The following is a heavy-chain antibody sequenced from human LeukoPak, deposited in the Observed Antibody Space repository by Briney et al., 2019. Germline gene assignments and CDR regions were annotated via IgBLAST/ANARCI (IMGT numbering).Heavy chain of an antibody. Sequence: PSETPSLTCTVSGGSISSSSYYWGWVRQPPGKGLEWIGSIYYSGSTYYNPSLKSRVTISVDTSKNQFSLKLSSVTAADTAVYYCATVILVVVRHGFDYWGQGTLVTVSS. J-gene: IGHJ4*02. CDR2: IYYSGST. V-gene: IGHV4-39*07. CDR3: ATVILVVVRHGFDY. CDR1: GGSISSSSYY. D-gene: IGHD3-22*01.